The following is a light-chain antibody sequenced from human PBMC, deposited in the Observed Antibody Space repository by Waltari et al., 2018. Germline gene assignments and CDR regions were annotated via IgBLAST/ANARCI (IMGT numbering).Light chain of an antibody. V-gene: IGLV3-1*01. CDR2: QDK. CDR3: QAWDNSGVV. Sequence: SYELTQPPSVSVSPGPQARLTCSAAKLTEKHVGWYHRKSGQSPVLILYQDKNRPSGITERISGSNSGNIATLTISATQALDEADYFCQAWDNSGVVFGGGTKLTVL. CDR1: KLTEKH. J-gene: IGLJ2*01.